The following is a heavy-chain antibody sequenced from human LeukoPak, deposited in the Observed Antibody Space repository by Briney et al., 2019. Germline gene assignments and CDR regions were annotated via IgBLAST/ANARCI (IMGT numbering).Heavy chain of an antibody. V-gene: IGHV1-69*01. CDR2: IIPIFGTA. CDR3: ARTLTGTTFAYYYGMDV. CDR1: GGTFSSYA. D-gene: IGHD1-20*01. J-gene: IGHJ6*04. Sequence: SVKVSCKASGGTFSSYAISWVRQAPGQGLEWMGGIIPIFGTANYAQKFQGRVTITADESTSTAYMEPSSLRSEDTAVYYCARTLTGTTFAYYYGMDVWGKGTTVTVSS.